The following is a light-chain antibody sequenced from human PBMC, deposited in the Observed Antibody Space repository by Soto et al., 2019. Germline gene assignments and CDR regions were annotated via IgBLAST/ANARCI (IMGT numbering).Light chain of an antibody. Sequence: QSALTQPRSVSGSPGQSVTISCTGTSSDVGRYNYVSWYQHHPGKAPKLMIYGVNERPSGVPDRFSGSKSGSTASLTISGLQAEDEADYHCCSYAGSYILVFGGGTKVTVL. J-gene: IGLJ3*02. CDR1: SSDVGRYNY. CDR2: GVN. CDR3: CSYAGSYILV. V-gene: IGLV2-11*01.